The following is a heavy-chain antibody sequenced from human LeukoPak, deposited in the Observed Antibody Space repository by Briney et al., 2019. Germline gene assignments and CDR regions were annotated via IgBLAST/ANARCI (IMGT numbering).Heavy chain of an antibody. CDR2: ISYDGSNK. CDR3: ARDLESYYYYGMDV. Sequence: AGGSLRLSCAASGFTFSSYAMHWVRQAPGKGLEWVAVISYDGSNKYYPDSVKGRFTISRDNSKNTLYLQMNSLRAEDTAVYYCARDLESYYYYGMDVWGQGTTVTVSS. V-gene: IGHV3-30-3*01. CDR1: GFTFSSYA. J-gene: IGHJ6*02.